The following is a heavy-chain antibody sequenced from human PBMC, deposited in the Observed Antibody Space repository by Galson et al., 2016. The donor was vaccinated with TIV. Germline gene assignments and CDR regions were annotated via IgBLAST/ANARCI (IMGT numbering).Heavy chain of an antibody. CDR1: GFTFSSHA. V-gene: IGHV3-23*01. D-gene: IGHD3-22*01. CDR2: ISGGGGST. J-gene: IGHJ4*02. Sequence: PRLSCAASGFTFSSHAITWVRQAPGKGLEWISAISGGGGSTYHTDSVKGRFTISRDISKNTVFLQMNSLRAEDTAVYYCAKIDSSGYNYGGRFVYWGQGTLVTVSS. CDR3: AKIDSSGYNYGGRFVY.